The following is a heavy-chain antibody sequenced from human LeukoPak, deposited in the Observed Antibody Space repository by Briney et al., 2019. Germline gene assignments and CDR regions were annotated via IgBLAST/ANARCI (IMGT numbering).Heavy chain of an antibody. Sequence: SVKVSCKASGGTFSSYGISWVRQAPGQGLEWMGGIIPIFGTANYAQKFQGRVTITTDESTSTAYMELSSLRSEDTAVYYCARDSGSPTISDAFDIWGQGTMVTVSS. V-gene: IGHV1-69*05. CDR1: GGTFSSYG. CDR3: ARDSGSPTISDAFDI. J-gene: IGHJ3*02. CDR2: IIPIFGTA. D-gene: IGHD5-12*01.